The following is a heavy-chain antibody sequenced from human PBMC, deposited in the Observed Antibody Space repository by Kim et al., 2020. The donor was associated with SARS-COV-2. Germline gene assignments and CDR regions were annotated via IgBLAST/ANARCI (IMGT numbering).Heavy chain of an antibody. CDR1: GGSISGGVSC. Sequence: SETLSLTCTVSGGSISGGVSCCTWIRQLPGKGLEWIGNIYYSGSTDYNPSLKSRVTMSVDTSKKHFSLKVTAGHCSRTSAGYWLYYMDVWGRGTTVTVSS. CDR3: WLYYMDV. D-gene: IGHD2-2*01. V-gene: IGHV4-31*03. J-gene: IGHJ6*03. CDR2: IYYSGST.